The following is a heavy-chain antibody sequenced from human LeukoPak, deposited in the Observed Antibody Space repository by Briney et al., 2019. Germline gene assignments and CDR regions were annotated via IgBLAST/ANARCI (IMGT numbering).Heavy chain of an antibody. J-gene: IGHJ3*02. CDR1: GGSISSYY. CDR2: IYYSGST. Sequence: SETLSLTCTVSGGSISSYYWSWIRQPPGKGLEWIGYIYYSGSTNYNPSLKSRVTISVDTSKNQFSLKLSSVTAADTAVYYCARDQGYSYGKTSDAFDIWGQGTMVTVSS. V-gene: IGHV4-59*01. CDR3: ARDQGYSYGKTSDAFDI. D-gene: IGHD5-18*01.